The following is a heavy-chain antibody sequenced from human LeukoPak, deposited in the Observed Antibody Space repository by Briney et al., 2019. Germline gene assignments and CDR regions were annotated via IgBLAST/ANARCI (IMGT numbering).Heavy chain of an antibody. V-gene: IGHV3-15*01. CDR1: GFIFSNAW. CDR3: TTHDIVVVVAAKDY. D-gene: IGHD2-15*01. Sequence: GGPLRLSWAAWGFIFSNAWMRGVRKAPGKVLEWVGRFKSKTDGGTTDSSAPVKGRFTISSGDSKNTLYLQMNSLKTMDTAVYYCTTHDIVVVVAAKDYWGQGTLVTVSS. J-gene: IGHJ4*02. CDR2: FKSKTDGGTT.